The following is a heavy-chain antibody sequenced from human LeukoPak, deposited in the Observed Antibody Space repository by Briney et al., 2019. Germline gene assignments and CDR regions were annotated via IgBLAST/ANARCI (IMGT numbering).Heavy chain of an antibody. CDR1: GFTFSSYA. CDR3: AKGSFNYYGSGSYILDY. CDR2: ISGSGGST. D-gene: IGHD3-10*01. V-gene: IGHV3-23*01. J-gene: IGHJ4*02. Sequence: GGSLRLSCAASGFTFSSYAMRWVRQAPGKGLEWVSAISGSGGSTYYADCVKGRFTISRENAKNTVYLQMNSLRAEDTAVYYCAKGSFNYYGSGSYILDYWGQGTLVTVSS.